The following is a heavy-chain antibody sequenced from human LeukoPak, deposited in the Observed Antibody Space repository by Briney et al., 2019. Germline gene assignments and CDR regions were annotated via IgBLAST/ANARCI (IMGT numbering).Heavy chain of an antibody. CDR1: GGSISSYY. D-gene: IGHD1-14*01. V-gene: IGHV4-59*01. CDR3: ARVTPDWYFDL. CDR2: IYYSGST. Sequence: PETLSLTCTVSGGSISSYYWSWIRQPPGKGLEWIGYIYYSGSTNYNPSLKSRVTISVDTSKNQFSLKLSSVTAADTAVYYCARVTPDWYFDLWGRGTLVTVSS. J-gene: IGHJ2*01.